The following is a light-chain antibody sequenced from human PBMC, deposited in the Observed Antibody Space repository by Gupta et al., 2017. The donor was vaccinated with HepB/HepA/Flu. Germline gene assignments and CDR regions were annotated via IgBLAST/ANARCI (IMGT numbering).Light chain of an antibody. CDR1: SSDVGSSNL. CDR2: EGS. Sequence: QSALTQPASVSASPGQSIPISCTGTSSDVGSSNLVSWYQHHPGKAPKVLIYEGSKRPLGVSNRFSGSKSGNTASLTISGLQAEDEAVYYCCSYATNYVFGIGTKVTVL. V-gene: IGLV2-23*01. J-gene: IGLJ1*01. CDR3: CSYATNYV.